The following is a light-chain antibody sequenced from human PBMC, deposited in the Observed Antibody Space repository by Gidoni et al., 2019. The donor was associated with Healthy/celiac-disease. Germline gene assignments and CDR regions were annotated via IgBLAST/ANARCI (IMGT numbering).Light chain of an antibody. J-gene: IGKJ1*01. CDR2: DAS. CDR3: QQYNSCAG. CDR1: QSISSW. Sequence: DIQMTQSPSTLSASVGDRVTITCRASQSISSWLAWYQQKPGKAPKLLIYDASSLESGVPSRFSGSGSGTEFTLTISSLQPDDFATYYCQQYNSCAGFGQXTKVEIK. V-gene: IGKV1-5*01.